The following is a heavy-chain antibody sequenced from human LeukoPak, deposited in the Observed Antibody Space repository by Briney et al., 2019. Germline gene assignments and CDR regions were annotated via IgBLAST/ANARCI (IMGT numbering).Heavy chain of an antibody. CDR1: GGSISSYY. Sequence: PSETLSLTCTVSGGSISSYYWSWIRQPPGKGLEWIGYIYYSGSTNYNPSLKSRVTMSVDTSKNQFSLKLSSVTAADTAVYYCAREPPYGDYGIDYWGQGTLVTVSS. J-gene: IGHJ4*02. V-gene: IGHV4-59*12. CDR3: AREPPYGDYGIDY. CDR2: IYYSGST. D-gene: IGHD4-17*01.